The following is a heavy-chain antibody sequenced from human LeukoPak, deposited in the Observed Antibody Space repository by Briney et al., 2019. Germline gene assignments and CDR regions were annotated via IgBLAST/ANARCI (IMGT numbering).Heavy chain of an antibody. J-gene: IGHJ4*02. CDR1: GDSVSSNIAS. D-gene: IGHD5-24*01. CDR3: AKGRDGYNDY. Sequence: SQTLSLTCAISGDSVSSNIASWNWIRQSPSRGLQWLGRTYYRSKWLNDYALSVKSRITINPDTSKNQFSLQLTSVTPEDTAVYYCAKGRDGYNDYWGQGTLVTVSS. CDR2: TYYRSKWLN. V-gene: IGHV6-1*01.